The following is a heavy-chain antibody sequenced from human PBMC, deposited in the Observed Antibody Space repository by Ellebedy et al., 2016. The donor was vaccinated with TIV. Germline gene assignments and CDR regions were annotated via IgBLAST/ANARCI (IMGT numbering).Heavy chain of an antibody. Sequence: GESLKISXKGSGYSFTSYWIGWVRQMPGKGLEWLGVIYPADSDTRYRPSFQGQVTMSADKSFSTAYLQWSTLKASDTAMYYCARQRYHDYWGQGTLVTVSS. J-gene: IGHJ4*02. CDR1: GYSFTSYW. CDR2: IYPADSDT. CDR3: ARQRYHDY. V-gene: IGHV5-51*01. D-gene: IGHD3-9*01.